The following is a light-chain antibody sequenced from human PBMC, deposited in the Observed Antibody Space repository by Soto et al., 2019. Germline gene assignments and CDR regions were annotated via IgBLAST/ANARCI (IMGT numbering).Light chain of an antibody. Sequence: DSQLTQSPSFLSASVGDRVTITCRASQGISSYLAWYQQKPGKAPKLLIYAASTLQSGVPSRFSGSGSGTEYTLTISSLQPEDFATYYCQQLNSYSTFGQGTRLEIK. J-gene: IGKJ5*01. CDR3: QQLNSYST. CDR2: AAS. CDR1: QGISSY. V-gene: IGKV1-9*01.